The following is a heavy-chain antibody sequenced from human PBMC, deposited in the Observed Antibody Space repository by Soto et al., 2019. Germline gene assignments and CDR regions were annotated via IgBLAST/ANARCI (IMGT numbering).Heavy chain of an antibody. V-gene: IGHV5-51*01. D-gene: IGHD6-6*01. CDR2: IYPGNSDT. J-gene: IGHJ4*02. CDR1: GYSFTTYW. Sequence: GESLKISCKASGYSFTTYWLGWVRQMPGKGLEWIGIIYPGNSDTKYSPSFQGQVTISADKSTSTAYLQWSSLKASDTAIYYCATHRYITSSTCGGDFHYSGQGTILTVSS. CDR3: ATHRYITSSTCGGDFHY.